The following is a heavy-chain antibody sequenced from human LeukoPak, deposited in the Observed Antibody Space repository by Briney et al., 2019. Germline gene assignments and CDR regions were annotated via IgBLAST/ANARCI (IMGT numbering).Heavy chain of an antibody. Sequence: GESLKISCQDSGYSFTSYWIGWVRQMPGKGLEWMGIIYPGDSDTRYSPSFQGQVTISADKSISTAYLQWSSLKASDTAMYYCARPALYCSSTSCYDYWGQGTLVTVSS. CDR3: ARPALYCSSTSCYDY. CDR2: IYPGDSDT. J-gene: IGHJ4*02. D-gene: IGHD2-2*01. CDR1: GYSFTSYW. V-gene: IGHV5-51*01.